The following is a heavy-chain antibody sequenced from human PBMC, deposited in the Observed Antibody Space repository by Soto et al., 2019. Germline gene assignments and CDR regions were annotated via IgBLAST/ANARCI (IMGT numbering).Heavy chain of an antibody. CDR1: GGSISSYY. Sequence: SETLSLTCTVSGGSISSYYWSWIRQPPGKGLEWIGYIYYRGNTDYNPSLKSRVTISLDTPKNQFSLKLSSVTAADTAVYYCARHPGYYDILTGYTTYYFDSWGQGILVTVS. D-gene: IGHD3-9*01. CDR2: IYYRGNT. V-gene: IGHV4-59*08. CDR3: ARHPGYYDILTGYTTYYFDS. J-gene: IGHJ4*02.